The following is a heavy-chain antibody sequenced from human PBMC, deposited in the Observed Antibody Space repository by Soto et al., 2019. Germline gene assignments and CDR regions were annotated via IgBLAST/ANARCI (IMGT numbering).Heavy chain of an antibody. V-gene: IGHV4-59*01. CDR1: GDSISSYY. J-gene: IGHJ5*02. CDR3: ASTKTYYDILTGYSPHNWFDP. Sequence: QVQLQESGPGLVKPSETLSLTCTVSGDSISSYYWSWIRQPPGKGLEWIGYIYYSGSTNYNPSLGGRVTISVDTSKNQFSLKLSAVTAADTAVYYCASTKTYYDILTGYSPHNWFDPWGQGTLVTVSS. CDR2: IYYSGST. D-gene: IGHD3-9*01.